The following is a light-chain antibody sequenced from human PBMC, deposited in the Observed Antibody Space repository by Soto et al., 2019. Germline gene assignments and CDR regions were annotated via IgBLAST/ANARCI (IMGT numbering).Light chain of an antibody. V-gene: IGKV3-20*01. CDR3: QQYNGYTGT. CDR2: GAS. Sequence: EIVLTQSPGTLSLSPGERATLSCRASQSVSSNYFAWYQQKPGQAPRLLIYGASSRATGIPDRFSGSGSGTEFTLTISSLQPDDFATYYCQQYNGYTGTFGQGTKVDIK. J-gene: IGKJ1*01. CDR1: QSVSSNY.